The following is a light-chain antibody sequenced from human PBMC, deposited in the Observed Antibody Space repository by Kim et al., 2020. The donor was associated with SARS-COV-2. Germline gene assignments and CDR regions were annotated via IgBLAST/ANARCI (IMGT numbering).Light chain of an antibody. V-gene: IGLV3-21*04. Sequence: SYELTQPPSVSVAPGKTASITCGGNNIGSKSVFWYQQKPGQAPVLVIYYDSDRPSGIPERFSGSNSGNTATLTISRVEAGDEADYYCQVWDTSSDGVFET. CDR2: YDS. CDR3: QVWDTSSDGV. J-gene: IGLJ1*01. CDR1: NIGSKS.